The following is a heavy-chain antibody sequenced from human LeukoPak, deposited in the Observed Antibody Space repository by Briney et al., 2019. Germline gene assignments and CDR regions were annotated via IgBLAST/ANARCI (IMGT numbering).Heavy chain of an antibody. D-gene: IGHD2-2*01. CDR1: GFTFSIFG. V-gene: IGHV3-30*02. CDR2: IRYDGTNK. Sequence: GGSLRLSCTASGFTFSIFGMHWVRQAPGKGLEWVAFIRYDGTNKYYADSVKGRFTISRDNSKNTLYLQMNSLRAEDTAVYYCAKGDCSSTSCYVRFDPWGQGTLVTVSS. CDR3: AKGDCSSTSCYVRFDP. J-gene: IGHJ5*02.